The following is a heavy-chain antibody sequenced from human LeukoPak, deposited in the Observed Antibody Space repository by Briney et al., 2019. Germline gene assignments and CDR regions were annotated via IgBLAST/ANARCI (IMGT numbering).Heavy chain of an antibody. J-gene: IGHJ4*02. Sequence: MAGGSLRLSCAASGFTFNDYYMSWIRQAPGQGLEWVSYISSSGSTIYYADSVKGRFTISRDNAKNSLYLQMNSLRAEDTAVYYCAREGSSGWYRDFDYWGQGTLVTVSS. D-gene: IGHD6-19*01. V-gene: IGHV3-11*01. CDR2: ISSSGSTI. CDR1: GFTFNDYY. CDR3: AREGSSGWYRDFDY.